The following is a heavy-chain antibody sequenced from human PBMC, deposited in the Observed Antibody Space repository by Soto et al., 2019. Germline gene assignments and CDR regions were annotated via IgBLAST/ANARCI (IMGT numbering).Heavy chain of an antibody. Sequence: HPGGSLRLSCKTSGFTFGDYALNWVRQAPGRGLEWVGFIRATPAGGTAEYAASVKDRFTVSRDASSSTAYLQMDSLRTEDTAAYFCTRIGPEAAMRWYFDYWGQGTLVTVSS. CDR2: IRATPAGGTA. CDR1: GFTFGDYA. CDR3: TRIGPEAAMRWYFDY. J-gene: IGHJ4*02. V-gene: IGHV3-49*04. D-gene: IGHD2-2*01.